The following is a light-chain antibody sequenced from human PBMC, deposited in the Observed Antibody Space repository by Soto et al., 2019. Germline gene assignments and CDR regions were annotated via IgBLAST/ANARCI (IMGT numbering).Light chain of an antibody. Sequence: QSVLTQPASVSGSPGQSITISCTGSSSDVGGYKYVSWYQQRPGKAPKLMIYDVSHRPSGVSNRFSGSKSGNTASLTIFGLQAEDEADYYCTSYTISSTVVFGGGTKVTVL. CDR2: DVS. J-gene: IGLJ2*01. V-gene: IGLV2-14*01. CDR3: TSYTISSTVV. CDR1: SSDVGGYKY.